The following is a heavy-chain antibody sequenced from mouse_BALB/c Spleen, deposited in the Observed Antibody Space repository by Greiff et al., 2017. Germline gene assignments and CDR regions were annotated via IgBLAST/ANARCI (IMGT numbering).Heavy chain of an antibody. CDR3: ARWNYVGVDY. Sequence: EVQLQQSGAELVKPGASVKLSCTASGFNIKDTYMHWVKQRPEQGLEWIGRLDPANGNTKYDPKFQGKATITADTSSNTAYLPLSSLTSEDAAVYYCARWNYVGVDYWGQGTTLTVSS. CDR2: LDPANGNT. J-gene: IGHJ2*01. CDR1: GFNIKDTY. D-gene: IGHD1-1*01. V-gene: IGHV14-3*02.